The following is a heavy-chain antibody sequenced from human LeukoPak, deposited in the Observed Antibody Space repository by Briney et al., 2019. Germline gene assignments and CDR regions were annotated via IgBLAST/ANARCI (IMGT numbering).Heavy chain of an antibody. Sequence: GGSLRLSCAGPLFIVSSKYVNWVRQAPGKGLEWVSLIYTDGNTYNADSVKGRFTISRDNSRNPVYFQMHSLRAEDTAVYYCAKDSRLYQMLCPFDSWGQGTLVTVSS. D-gene: IGHD2-2*01. CDR3: AKDSRLYQMLCPFDS. V-gene: IGHV3-53*01. J-gene: IGHJ4*02. CDR2: IYTDGNT. CDR1: LFIVSSKY.